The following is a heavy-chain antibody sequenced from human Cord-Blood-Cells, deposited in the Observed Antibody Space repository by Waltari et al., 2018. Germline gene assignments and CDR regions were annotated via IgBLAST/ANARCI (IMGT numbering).Heavy chain of an antibody. CDR1: GGTFSSYA. J-gene: IGHJ3*02. CDR2: IIPIFGTA. CDR3: ARANGDLAFDS. Sequence: QVQLAQSGAAGKKPGASVQVSCQAAGGTFSSYATSWLRPAPGQGLEWMGGIIPIFGTANYAQKFQGRVTITADESTSTAYMELSSLRSEDTAVYSCARANGDLAFDSWGQGTMVTVSS. D-gene: IGHD2-8*01. V-gene: IGHV1-69*01.